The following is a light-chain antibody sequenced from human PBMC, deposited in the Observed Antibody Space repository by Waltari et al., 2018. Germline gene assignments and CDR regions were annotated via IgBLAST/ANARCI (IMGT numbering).Light chain of an antibody. CDR2: WAS. V-gene: IGKV4-1*01. CDR3: QQYHKWPPYT. Sequence: DIVMTQSPDSLAVSLGERATINCKSSQSVLYSSNNRYYLAWYQQKPGQPPKLLIYWASTRESGVPDRFSGSGSGTDFTLTISSLQAEDVAVYYCQQYHKWPPYTFGQGTKLDI. J-gene: IGKJ2*01. CDR1: QSVLYSSNNRYY.